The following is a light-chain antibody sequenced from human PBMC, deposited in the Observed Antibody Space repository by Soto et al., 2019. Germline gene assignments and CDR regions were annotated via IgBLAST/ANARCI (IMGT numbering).Light chain of an antibody. Sequence: EIVLTQSPGTLSLSPGDRATLSCTASQTVSSTDLAWYQQRAGQAPRLPIFGASSRATGIPDRFSGSGSGTDFTLTISRLEPEDFAVYYCQQYVSSRLIFGGGTKVEIK. CDR2: GAS. CDR3: QQYVSSRLI. J-gene: IGKJ4*01. V-gene: IGKV3-20*01. CDR1: QTVSSTD.